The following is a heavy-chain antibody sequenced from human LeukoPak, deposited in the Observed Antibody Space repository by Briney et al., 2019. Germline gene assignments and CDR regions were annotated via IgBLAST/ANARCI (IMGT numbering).Heavy chain of an antibody. D-gene: IGHD3-3*01. J-gene: IGHJ4*02. V-gene: IGHV3-7*03. CDR2: INPDGSGK. CDR3: AKDPLERPFDY. CDR1: GFTFNSYW. Sequence: PGGSLRLSCAASGFTFNSYWMIWVRQAPGKGLEWVANINPDGSGKYYVDSVKGRLTISRDNSKNTLYLQMNSLRAEDTAVYYCAKDPLERPFDYWGQGTLVTVSS.